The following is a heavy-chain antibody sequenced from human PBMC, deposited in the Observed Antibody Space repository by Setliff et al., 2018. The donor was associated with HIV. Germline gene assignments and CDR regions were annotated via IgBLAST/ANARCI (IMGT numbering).Heavy chain of an antibody. V-gene: IGHV4-38-2*02. CDR3: ARAMRGVVVTNMYYYYGMDV. D-gene: IGHD2-21*02. Sequence: SETLSLTCTVSGYSISSGYYWGWIRQPPGKGLEWIGSIYHSGSTYYNPSLKSRVTISVDTSKNQFSLKLSSVTAADTAVYYCARAMRGVVVTNMYYYYGMDVWGQGTTVTVS. J-gene: IGHJ6*02. CDR1: GYSISSGYY. CDR2: IYHSGST.